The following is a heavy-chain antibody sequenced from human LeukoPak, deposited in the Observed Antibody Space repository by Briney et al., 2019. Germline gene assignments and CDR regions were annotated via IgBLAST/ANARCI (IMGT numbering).Heavy chain of an antibody. CDR2: ISGSGGTT. J-gene: IGHJ4*02. V-gene: IGHV3-23*01. Sequence: GGSLRLSCAVSGFSFSSYAINWVRQAPGKGLEWVSAISGSGGTTYYADSVKGRFTISRDNSKNTLYLQMNSLRAEDTAIYYCAKVATVTTYALADYWGQGTLVTVSS. CDR1: GFSFSSYA. D-gene: IGHD4-17*01. CDR3: AKVATVTTYALADY.